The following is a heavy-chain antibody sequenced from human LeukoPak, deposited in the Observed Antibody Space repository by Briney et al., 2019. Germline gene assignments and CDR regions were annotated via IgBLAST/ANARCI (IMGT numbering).Heavy chain of an antibody. CDR1: GGSICSYY. V-gene: IGHV4-59*12. D-gene: IGHD3-10*01. CDR2: IYYSGST. CDR3: ARGRYTATHFDY. J-gene: IGHJ4*02. Sequence: SETLSLTCTVSGGSICSYYWSWIRQPPGKGLEWIGYIYYSGSTNYNPSLKSRVTISVDRSKNQFSLKLSSVTAADTAVYYCARGRYTATHFDYWGQGTLVTVSS.